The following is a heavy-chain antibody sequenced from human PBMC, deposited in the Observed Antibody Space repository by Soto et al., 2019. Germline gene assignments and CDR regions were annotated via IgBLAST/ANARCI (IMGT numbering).Heavy chain of an antibody. Sequence: PSETLSLTCTVSGGSVTSGTFSWTWIRQPPGKGLEWLGYISYTGSTNYNPSLKSRVTISVDKSANQFSLKLTSVTAADTAVYFCERGYYINWLDLWGQGTLVTVSS. J-gene: IGHJ5*02. CDR3: ERGYYINWLDL. CDR2: ISYTGST. V-gene: IGHV4-61*01. D-gene: IGHD3-10*01. CDR1: GGSVTSGTFS.